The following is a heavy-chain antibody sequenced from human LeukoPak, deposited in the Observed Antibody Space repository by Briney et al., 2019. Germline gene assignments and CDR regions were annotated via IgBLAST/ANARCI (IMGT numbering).Heavy chain of an antibody. Sequence: RGSLRLSCVASGFIFSSYGINWVRQAPGKGLEWVAVISYDGTDKYYTDSVKGRFTISRDRSTNTVSLEMNSLRPEDTAVYYCAKSLSGWWTPGLDYLGQGTLVTVSS. CDR1: GFIFSSYG. V-gene: IGHV3-30*18. D-gene: IGHD6-13*01. J-gene: IGHJ4*02. CDR3: AKSLSGWWTPGLDY. CDR2: ISYDGTDK.